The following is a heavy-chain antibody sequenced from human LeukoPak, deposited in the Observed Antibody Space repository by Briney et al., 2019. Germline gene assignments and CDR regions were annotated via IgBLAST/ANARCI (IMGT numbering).Heavy chain of an antibody. V-gene: IGHV3-11*06. Sequence: GGSLRLSCAASGFTFSDYYMSWIRQAPGKGLEWVSYISSSSSYTNYADSVKGRFTISRDNAKNSLYLQMNSLRAEDTAVYYCARFHLPKLERRLGYYYYGMDVWGQGTTVTVSS. CDR1: GFTFSDYY. J-gene: IGHJ6*02. D-gene: IGHD1-1*01. CDR3: ARFHLPKLERRLGYYYYGMDV. CDR2: ISSSSSYT.